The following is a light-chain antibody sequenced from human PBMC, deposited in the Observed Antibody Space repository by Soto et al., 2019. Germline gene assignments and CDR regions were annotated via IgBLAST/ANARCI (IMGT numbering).Light chain of an antibody. CDR3: QSYDSSLSGSVV. V-gene: IGLV1-40*01. CDR1: SSNIGAGYD. J-gene: IGLJ2*01. Sequence: QPVLTQPPSVSGAPGQRVTISCTGSSSNIGAGYDVHWYQQLPGPAPKLLIYGNSNRPSGVPDRFSGSKSGTSASLAITGLQAEDEADYYCQSYDSSLSGSVVFGGGSKVTVL. CDR2: GNS.